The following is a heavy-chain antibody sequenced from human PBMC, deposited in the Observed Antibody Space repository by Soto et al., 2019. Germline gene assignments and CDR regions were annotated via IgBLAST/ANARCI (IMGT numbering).Heavy chain of an antibody. CDR3: ALDTPRTSLETFY. V-gene: IGHV2-5*01. J-gene: IGHJ4*02. CDR2: IYWYDDK. D-gene: IGHD1-1*01. Sequence: QITLKESGPTLVKPTQTLTLTCTFSGFSLSTSGVGVGWIRQPPGKALEWLALIYWYDDKFYSPSLKSRLTSIIHTTKNQAVLIITDTDPVDIFTYSRALDTPRTSLETFYWGQGSLFTVSS. CDR1: GFSLSTSGVG.